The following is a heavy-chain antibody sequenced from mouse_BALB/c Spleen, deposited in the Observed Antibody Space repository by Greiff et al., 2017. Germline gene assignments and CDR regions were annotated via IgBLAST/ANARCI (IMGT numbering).Heavy chain of an antibody. D-gene: IGHD1-1*01. Sequence: EVKLQESGGGLVKPGGSLKLSCAASGFTFSDYYMYWVRQTPEKRLEWVATISDGGSYTYYPDSVKGRFTISRDNAKNNLYLQMSSLKSEDTAMYYCARAYYEGFAYWGQGTLVTVSA. J-gene: IGHJ3*01. CDR3: ARAYYEGFAY. V-gene: IGHV5-4*02. CDR2: ISDGGSYT. CDR1: GFTFSDYY.